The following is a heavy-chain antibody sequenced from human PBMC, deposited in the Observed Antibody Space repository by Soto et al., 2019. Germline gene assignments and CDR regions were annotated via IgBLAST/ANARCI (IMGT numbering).Heavy chain of an antibody. V-gene: IGHV4-34*01. CDR1: GGSFSGYY. Sequence: SETLSLTCAVYGGSFSGYYWRWIRQPPGKGMEWIGEINHSGSTNYNPSLKSRLTISVDRSKNQFTLQLTSVTVEDTAVYYCATSYGNAWYTYWGQGTQVTVSS. CDR2: INHSGST. D-gene: IGHD6-13*01. CDR3: ATSYGNAWYTY. J-gene: IGHJ4*02.